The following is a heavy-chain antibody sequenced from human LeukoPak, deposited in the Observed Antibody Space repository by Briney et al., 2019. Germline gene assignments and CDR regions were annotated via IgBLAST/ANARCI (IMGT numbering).Heavy chain of an antibody. CDR1: GGTFSSYA. V-gene: IGHV1-46*01. Sequence: ASVKVSCKASGGTFSSYAISWVRQAPGQGLEWMGIINPSGGSTSYAQKFQGRVTMTRDTSTSTVYMELSSLRSEDTAVYYCARDTPKFGYYYDSSGYYTSGGFQHWGQGTLVTVSS. CDR2: INPSGGST. J-gene: IGHJ1*01. CDR3: ARDTPKFGYYYDSSGYYTSGGFQH. D-gene: IGHD3-22*01.